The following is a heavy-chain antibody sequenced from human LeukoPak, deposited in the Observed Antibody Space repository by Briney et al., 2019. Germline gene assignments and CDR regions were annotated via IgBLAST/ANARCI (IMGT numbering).Heavy chain of an antibody. V-gene: IGHV4-61*02. J-gene: IGHJ3*02. CDR2: VHTSSTT. CDR1: GGSISSGNYH. CDR3: ARARTFFRLGAFDI. D-gene: IGHD3-16*01. Sequence: SETLSLTCTVSGGSISSGNYHWSWIRQPAGKGLECIGRVHTSSTTNYNPSLKSRVTISIDTSTNHFSLKLSSVTAADTAVYYCARARTFFRLGAFDIWGQGTMVTVSS.